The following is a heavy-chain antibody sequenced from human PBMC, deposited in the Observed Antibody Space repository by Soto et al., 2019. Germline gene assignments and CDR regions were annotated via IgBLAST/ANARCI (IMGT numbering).Heavy chain of an antibody. D-gene: IGHD1-1*01. J-gene: IGHJ4*02. Sequence: SETLSLTCTVSGGSISSDYWMWIRQPPGKGLEWIGYVYYTGSTNYNPSLKSRVTISVETSKTQFSLRLNSVTAADTAVYYCARWNIRRFDYWGQGTLVTVSS. CDR3: ARWNIRRFDY. CDR2: VYYTGST. CDR1: GGSISSDY. V-gene: IGHV4-59*08.